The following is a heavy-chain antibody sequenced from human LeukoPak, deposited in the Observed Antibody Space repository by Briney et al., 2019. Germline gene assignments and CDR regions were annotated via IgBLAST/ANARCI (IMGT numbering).Heavy chain of an antibody. V-gene: IGHV3-30*02. CDR3: AKDELSRSNFGSGSLDY. CDR2: IRYDGSNK. D-gene: IGHD3-10*01. J-gene: IGHJ4*02. CDR1: GFTFSSYG. Sequence: TGGSLRLSCAASGFTFSSYGMHWVRQAPGKGLEWVAFIRYDGSNKYYADSVKGRFTISRDNSKNTLYLQMNSLRAEDTAVYYCAKDELSRSNFGSGSLDYWGQGTLVTVSS.